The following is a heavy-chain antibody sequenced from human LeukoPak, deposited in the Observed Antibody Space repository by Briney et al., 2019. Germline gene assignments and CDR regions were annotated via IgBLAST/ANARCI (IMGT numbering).Heavy chain of an antibody. CDR2: IKDDGSEK. Sequence: GGXLRLSCAASGFTFSSYWMSWVRQAPGKGLEWVANIKDDGSEKYYVDSVKGRFTISRDDAKNSLYLQMNSLRAEDTAVYYCARARDSSWDYWGQGTLVTVSS. D-gene: IGHD6-13*01. J-gene: IGHJ4*02. V-gene: IGHV3-7*03. CDR3: ARARDSSWDY. CDR1: GFTFSSYW.